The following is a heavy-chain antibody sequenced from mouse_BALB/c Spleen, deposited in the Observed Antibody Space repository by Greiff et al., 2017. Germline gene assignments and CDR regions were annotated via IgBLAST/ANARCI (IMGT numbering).Heavy chain of an antibody. CDR3: ARDGYYRYYAMDY. Sequence: QVQLKQSGAELAKPGASVKMSCKASGYTFTSYWMHWVKQRPGQGLEWIGYINPSTGYTEYNQKFKDKATLTADKSSSTAYMQLSSLTSEDSAVYYCARDGYYRYYAMDYWGQGTSVTVSS. CDR1: GYTFTSYW. CDR2: INPSTGYT. V-gene: IGHV1-7*01. J-gene: IGHJ4*01. D-gene: IGHD2-3*01.